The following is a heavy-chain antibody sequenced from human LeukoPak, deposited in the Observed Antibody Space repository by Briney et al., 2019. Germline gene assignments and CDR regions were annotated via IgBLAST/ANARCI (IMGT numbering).Heavy chain of an antibody. J-gene: IGHJ5*02. V-gene: IGHV3-33*06. CDR3: AKEGAPYSYAHNNWFDP. CDR1: GFTFSSYG. Sequence: GGSLRLSCAASGFTFSSYGMHWVRQAPGKGREWGAVIWYDGSNKYYADSVKGRFTISRDNSKNTLYLQMNSLRAEDTAVYYCAKEGAPYSYAHNNWFDPWGQGTLVTVSS. D-gene: IGHD5-18*01. CDR2: IWYDGSNK.